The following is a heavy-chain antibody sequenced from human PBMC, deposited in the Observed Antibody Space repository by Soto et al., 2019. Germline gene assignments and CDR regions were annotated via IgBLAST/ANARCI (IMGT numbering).Heavy chain of an antibody. V-gene: IGHV5-51*01. CDR1: QYHFMNFW. CDR3: TATLTSAMDV. D-gene: IGHD4-4*01. J-gene: IGHJ6*02. Sequence: PGESLKLSCQGSQYHFMNFWVGLVRQMPGKGLEWMGIIFPADSDTRFSPSFQGRVTMSVDKSTYTAYLQWSSLEASDTAIYYCTATLTSAMDVLGQGTPVTVSS. CDR2: IFPADSDT.